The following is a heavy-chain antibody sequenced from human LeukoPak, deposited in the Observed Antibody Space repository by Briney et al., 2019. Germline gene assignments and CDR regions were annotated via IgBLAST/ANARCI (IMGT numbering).Heavy chain of an antibody. J-gene: IGHJ5*02. CDR1: GDSISNYY. V-gene: IGHV4-59*01. D-gene: IGHD3-22*01. CDR2: IYYSGSI. Sequence: SETLSLTCSVSGDSISNYYWTWIRQRPGKGLEWIGYIYYSGSINYNPSLKSRVTISVDTSKNQSSLKLSSVTAADTAVYYCARVNREYYSDTSGYYFPWGQGTLVTVSS. CDR3: ARVNREYYSDTSGYYFP.